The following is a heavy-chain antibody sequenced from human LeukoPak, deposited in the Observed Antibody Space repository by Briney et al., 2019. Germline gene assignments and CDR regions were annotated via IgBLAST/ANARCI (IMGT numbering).Heavy chain of an antibody. J-gene: IGHJ4*02. D-gene: IGHD3-10*01. CDR3: ATDSAGRVTMVRGPLDY. V-gene: IGHV3-30*03. Sequence: GGSLRLSCAASGFTFGSYGMHWVRQAPGKGLEWVAVISYDGSNKYYADSVKGRFTISRDNSKNTLYLQMNSLRPEDTAVYYCATDSAGRVTMVRGPLDYWGQGTLVTVSS. CDR2: ISYDGSNK. CDR1: GFTFGSYG.